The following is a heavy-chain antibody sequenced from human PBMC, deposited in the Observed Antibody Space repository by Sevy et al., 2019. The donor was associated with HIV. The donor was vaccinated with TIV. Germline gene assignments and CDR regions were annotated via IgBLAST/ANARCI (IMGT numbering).Heavy chain of an antibody. CDR2: LSFGCGEI. Sequence: GWSLRRSCAASGFTCSKYSMSWVRQPPGKGLGWVSTLSFGCGEINYADSVKGRFTISRDNSKSSVYLQMNNLRPEATAVYYCAREGCTKPHDYWGQGTLVTVSS. J-gene: IGHJ4*02. CDR1: GFTCSKYS. D-gene: IGHD2-8*01. CDR3: AREGCTKPHDY. V-gene: IGHV3-23*01.